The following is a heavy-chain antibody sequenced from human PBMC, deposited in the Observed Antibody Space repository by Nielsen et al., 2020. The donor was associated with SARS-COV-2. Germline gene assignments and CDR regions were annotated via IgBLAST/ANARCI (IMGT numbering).Heavy chain of an antibody. CDR2: SHYSGST. Sequence: SETLSLTCTVSGGSISSYYWSWIRQPPGKGLEWIGYSHYSGSTNYNPSLKSRVTISVDTSKNQFSLKLSSVTAADTAVYYCAGGYNYGSSFHPWGQGTLVTVSS. V-gene: IGHV4-59*12. J-gene: IGHJ5*02. D-gene: IGHD5-18*01. CDR3: AGGYNYGSSFHP. CDR1: GGSISSYY.